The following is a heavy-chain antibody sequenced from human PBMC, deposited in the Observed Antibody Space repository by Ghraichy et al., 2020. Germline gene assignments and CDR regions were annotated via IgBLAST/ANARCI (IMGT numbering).Heavy chain of an antibody. CDR1: GFSFNDYI. Sequence: GGSLRLSCAGSGFSFNDYIINWVRQAPGKGLEWVSSISSSGDFRYYAASVKGRITISRDYAKNSVSLEMDSLRVEDTALYYCARVVGIAPAGPLDFWGQGNLVTVAS. D-gene: IGHD2-21*01. V-gene: IGHV3-21*01. CDR2: ISSSGDFR. J-gene: IGHJ4*02. CDR3: ARVVGIAPAGPLDF.